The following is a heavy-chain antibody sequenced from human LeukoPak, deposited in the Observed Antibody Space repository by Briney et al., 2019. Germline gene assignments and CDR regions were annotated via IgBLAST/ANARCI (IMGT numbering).Heavy chain of an antibody. CDR1: GGPRSSGSYY. V-gene: IGHV4-61*02. J-gene: IGHJ4*02. Sequence: KPSETLSLTCTVSGGPRSSGSYYWSWIRQPAGKGLEWIGRIYASGSTNYNPSLRNRVTISVDTSKNQFSLKLRSVTAADTAVYYCASSQAGDFDYWGQGTLVTVSS. CDR2: IYASGST. CDR3: ASSQAGDFDY. D-gene: IGHD6-13*01.